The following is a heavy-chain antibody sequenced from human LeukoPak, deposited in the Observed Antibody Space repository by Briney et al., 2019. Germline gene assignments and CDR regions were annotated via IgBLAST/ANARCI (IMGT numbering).Heavy chain of an antibody. CDR2: IHYSGST. D-gene: IGHD2-15*01. J-gene: IGHJ5*02. CDR3: ARHRDIVVVVAAPNWFDP. V-gene: IGHV4-39*01. CDR1: GGSISSSSYY. Sequence: SETLSLTCTVSGGSISSSSYYWGWIRQHPGTGLEWIGSIHYSGSTYYNPSLKSRVTISVDTSKNQFSLKLSSVTAADTAVYYCARHRDIVVVVAAPNWFDPWGQGTLVTVSS.